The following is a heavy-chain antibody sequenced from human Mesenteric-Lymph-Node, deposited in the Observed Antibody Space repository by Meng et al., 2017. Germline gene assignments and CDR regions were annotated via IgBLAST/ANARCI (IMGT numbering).Heavy chain of an antibody. CDR1: GYSSTSYW. D-gene: IGHD6-6*01. CDR2: IYPGDSDT. V-gene: IGHV5-51*01. CDR3: ARRADPARLSGFDY. J-gene: IGHJ4*02. Sequence: GASLKFCWKGFGYSSTSYWIGWVRQMPGKNLEWMGIIYPGDSDTRYNPFFQGQVPISAAKSISTSYLQWSSLKASVTAMYYCARRADPARLSGFDYWGQGTLVTVSS.